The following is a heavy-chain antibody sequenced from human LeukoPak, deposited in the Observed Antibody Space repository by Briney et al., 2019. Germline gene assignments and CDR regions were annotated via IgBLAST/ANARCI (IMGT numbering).Heavy chain of an antibody. J-gene: IGHJ3*02. CDR2: IWYDGGNK. CDR1: GFTFSSYG. D-gene: IGHD6-19*01. Sequence: GGSLRLSCAASGFTFSSYGMHWVRQAPGKGLEWVAVIWYDGGNKYYADSVKGRFTISRDNSKNTLYLQMNSLRAEDTAVYYCARAVADDDAFDIWGQGTMVTVSS. CDR3: ARAVADDDAFDI. V-gene: IGHV3-33*08.